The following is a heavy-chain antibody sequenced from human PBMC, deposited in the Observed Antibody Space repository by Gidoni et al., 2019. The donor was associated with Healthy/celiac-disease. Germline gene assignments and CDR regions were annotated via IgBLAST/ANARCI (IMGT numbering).Heavy chain of an antibody. Sequence: QVQLPESGPGLVKPSGTLSLTCAVSGGSISSSNWWSWVRQPPGKGLEWIGEIYHSGSTNYNPSLKSRVTISVDKSKNQFSLKLSSVTAADTAVYYCARVSGGGYLLYYFDYWGQGTLVTVSS. D-gene: IGHD3-22*01. CDR2: IYHSGST. J-gene: IGHJ4*02. CDR3: ARVSGGGYLLYYFDY. CDR1: GGSISSSNW. V-gene: IGHV4-4*02.